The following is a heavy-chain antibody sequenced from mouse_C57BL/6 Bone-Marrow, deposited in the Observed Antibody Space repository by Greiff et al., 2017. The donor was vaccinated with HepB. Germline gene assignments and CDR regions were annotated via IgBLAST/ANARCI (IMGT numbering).Heavy chain of an antibody. J-gene: IGHJ4*01. CDR2: ISDGGSYT. V-gene: IGHV5-4*01. Sequence: EVKLMESGGGLVKPGGSLKLSCAASGFTFSSYAMSWVRQTPEKRLEWVATISDGGSYTYYPDNVKGRFTISRDHAKNNLYLQMSHLKSEDTALYYCARDRGDGPYYAMDYWGQGTSVTVSS. CDR1: GFTFSSYA. D-gene: IGHD1-2*01. CDR3: ARDRGDGPYYAMDY.